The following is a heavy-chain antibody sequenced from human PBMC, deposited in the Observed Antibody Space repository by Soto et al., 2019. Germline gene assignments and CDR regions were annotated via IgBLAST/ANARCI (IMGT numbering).Heavy chain of an antibody. CDR1: GGSISSGPYS. D-gene: IGHD2-2*01. CDR3: ARQGGYCSSTNCYGYYAMDV. CDR2: FHYGENT. V-gene: IGHV4-39*01. J-gene: IGHJ6*02. Sequence: QLQLQESGPGLVKPSETLSLTCTVSGGSISSGPYSWGWIRQPPGEGLEWIATFHYGENTHYTPYVESRVTVSVDTSKNQFSLKVTSVTAADTALYYCARQGGYCSSTNCYGYYAMDVWGQGTTVTVSS.